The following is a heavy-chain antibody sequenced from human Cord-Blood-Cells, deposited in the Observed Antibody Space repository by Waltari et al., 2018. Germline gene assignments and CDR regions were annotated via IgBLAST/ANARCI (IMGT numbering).Heavy chain of an antibody. J-gene: IGHJ6*03. V-gene: IGHV1-69*01. Sequence: QVQLVQSGAEVKKPGSSVKVYCKASGGPFSSYAISWVRQAPGHGPEWMGGIIPIFGTANYAQKFQGRVTITADESTSTAYMELSSLRSEDTAVYYCARAIYYSSSSGDYYYYMGVWGKGTTVTVSS. CDR3: ARAIYYSSSSGDYYYYMGV. CDR2: IIPIFGTA. CDR1: GGPFSSYA. D-gene: IGHD6-6*01.